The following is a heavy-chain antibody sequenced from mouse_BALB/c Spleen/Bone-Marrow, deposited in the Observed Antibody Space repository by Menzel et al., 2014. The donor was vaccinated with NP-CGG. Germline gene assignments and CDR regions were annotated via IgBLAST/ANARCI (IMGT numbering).Heavy chain of an antibody. CDR1: GFTFSSFG. Sequence: DVHLVESGGGLVQPGGSRKLSCAASGFTFSSFGMHWVRQAPEKGLEWIAYISSDSGAIFYADTVKGRFTISRDNPKNTLFLQMTSLRSGDTAIYFCTRGGNWEDFDYWGQGTTLTVSS. J-gene: IGHJ2*01. V-gene: IGHV5-17*02. CDR3: TRGGNWEDFDY. D-gene: IGHD4-1*01. CDR2: ISSDSGAI.